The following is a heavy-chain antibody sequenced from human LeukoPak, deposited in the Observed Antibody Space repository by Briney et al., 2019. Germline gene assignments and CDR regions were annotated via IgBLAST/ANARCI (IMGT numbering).Heavy chain of an antibody. J-gene: IGHJ5*02. D-gene: IGHD4-4*01. CDR2: IIPILGIA. V-gene: IGHV1-69*04. Sequence: SVKVSCKASGGTFSSYAISWVRQAPGQGLEWMGRIIPILGIANYAQKFQGRVTITADKSTSTAYMELSSLRSEDTAVYYCARGYSNYPDWFDPWGQGTLVTVSS. CDR1: GGTFSSYA. CDR3: ARGYSNYPDWFDP.